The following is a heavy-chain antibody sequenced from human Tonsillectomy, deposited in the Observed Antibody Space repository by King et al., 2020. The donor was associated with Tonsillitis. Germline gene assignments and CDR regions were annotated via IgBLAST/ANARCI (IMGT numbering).Heavy chain of an antibody. Sequence: VQLVESGGGLVQPGGSLRLSCAASGFTFSTYEMNWVRQAPGTGLEWVSYISNSAGTIFYADSVKGRFTISRDNANSLYLQMNSLRAEDTAVYYCARGRYGTSANCGGDAFDLWGQGTVVAVSS. J-gene: IGHJ3*01. V-gene: IGHV3-48*03. CDR2: ISNSAGTI. CDR3: ARGRYGTSANCGGDAFDL. D-gene: IGHD2-8*02. CDR1: GFTFSTYE.